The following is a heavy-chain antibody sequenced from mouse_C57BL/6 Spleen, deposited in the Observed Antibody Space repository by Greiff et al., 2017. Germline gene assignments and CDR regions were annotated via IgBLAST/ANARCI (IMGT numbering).Heavy chain of an antibody. V-gene: IGHV3-6*01. D-gene: IGHD1-1*01. J-gene: IGHJ4*01. CDR3: ARFYYGSDAMDY. Sequence: ESGPGLVKPSQSLSLTCSVTGYSITSGYYWNWIRQFPGNKLEWMGYISYDGSNNYNPSLKNRISITRDTSKNQFFLKLNSVTTEDTATYYCARFYYGSDAMDYWGQGTSVTVSS. CDR1: GYSITSGYY. CDR2: ISYDGSN.